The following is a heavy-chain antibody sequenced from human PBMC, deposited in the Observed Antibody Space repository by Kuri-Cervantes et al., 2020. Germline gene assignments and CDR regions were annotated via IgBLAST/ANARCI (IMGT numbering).Heavy chain of an antibody. V-gene: IGHV3-64*01. D-gene: IGHD3-22*01. CDR3: ARERYYYDSSGYYRHGMDV. CDR2: ISSNGGST. J-gene: IGHJ6*02. CDR1: GFTFSSYA. Sequence: GGSLRLSCAASGFTFSSYAMHWVRQAPGKGLEYVSAISSNGGSTYYANSVKGRFTISRDNSKNTLYLQMNSLRAEDTAVYYCARERYYYDSSGYYRHGMDVWGQGTTVTVSS.